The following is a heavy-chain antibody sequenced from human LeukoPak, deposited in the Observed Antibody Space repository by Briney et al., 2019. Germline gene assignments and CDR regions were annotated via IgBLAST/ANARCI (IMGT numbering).Heavy chain of an antibody. Sequence: QSGGSLRLSCAASGFTFSSYSMNWVRQAPGKGLEWVSYISSSSSTIYYADSVTGRFTISRDNAKNSLYLQMNSLRAEDTAVYYCARDVLLWFGELSGWGQGTLVTVSS. CDR2: ISSSSSTI. J-gene: IGHJ4*02. CDR1: GFTFSSYS. D-gene: IGHD3-10*01. V-gene: IGHV3-48*01. CDR3: ARDVLLWFGELSG.